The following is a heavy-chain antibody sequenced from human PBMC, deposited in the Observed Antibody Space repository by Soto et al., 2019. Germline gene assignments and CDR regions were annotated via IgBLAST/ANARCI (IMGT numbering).Heavy chain of an antibody. J-gene: IGHJ4*02. CDR2: INPNNGGT. CDR1: GYTFTNYY. Sequence: QVQLVQSGAEVKKPGASVKVSCKASGYTFTNYYIHWVRQAPGQGLERMGWINPNNGGTHYAQRFQGRVTMTRDTSINTAYMELSRLRSDDTAMFYCVRSNDFVVVPAAAPLPHWGQGTLVTVSS. V-gene: IGHV1-2*02. D-gene: IGHD2-2*01. CDR3: VRSNDFVVVPAAAPLPH.